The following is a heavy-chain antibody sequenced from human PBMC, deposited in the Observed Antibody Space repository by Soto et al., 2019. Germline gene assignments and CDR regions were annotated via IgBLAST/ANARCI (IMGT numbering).Heavy chain of an antibody. CDR1: GFTFDDYA. J-gene: IGHJ6*02. V-gene: IGHV3-9*01. CDR2: ISWNSGSI. Sequence: PGGSLRLSCAASGFTFDDYAMHWVRQAPGKGLEWVSGISWNSGSIGYADSVKGRFTISRDNAKNSLYLQMNSLRAGDTALYYCAKGPGRYYYYGMDVWGQGTTVTVSS. D-gene: IGHD1-26*01. CDR3: AKGPGRYYYYGMDV.